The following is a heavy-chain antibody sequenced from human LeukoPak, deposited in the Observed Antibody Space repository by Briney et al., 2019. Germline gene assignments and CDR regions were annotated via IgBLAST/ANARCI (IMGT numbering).Heavy chain of an antibody. CDR1: GFTFSQYW. D-gene: IGHD3-3*01. Sequence: PGGSLRLSCGASGFTFSQYWMSWVRQAPGKGLEWVANIKQDGSETYYADSVKGRFTISRDNAQNSMYLQMNNLRVEDTAVYYCARDLGASYDEWSGFYMTPYFEYWGQGTLASVSS. V-gene: IGHV3-7*01. J-gene: IGHJ4*02. CDR2: IKQDGSET. CDR3: ARDLGASYDEWSGFYMTPYFEY.